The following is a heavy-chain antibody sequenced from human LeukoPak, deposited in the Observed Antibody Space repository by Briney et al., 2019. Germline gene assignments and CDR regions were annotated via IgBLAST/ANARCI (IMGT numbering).Heavy chain of an antibody. CDR1: GYSFTSYW. CDR3: AGGGVTMIVGPPEAFDI. Sequence: GESLKISCKGSGYSFTSYWIGWVRQMPGKGLEWMGIIYPGDSDTRYSPSFQGQVTISADKSISTAYLQWSSLKASDTAMYYCAGGGVTMIVGPPEAFDIWGQGTMVTVSS. D-gene: IGHD3-22*01. J-gene: IGHJ3*02. CDR2: IYPGDSDT. V-gene: IGHV5-51*01.